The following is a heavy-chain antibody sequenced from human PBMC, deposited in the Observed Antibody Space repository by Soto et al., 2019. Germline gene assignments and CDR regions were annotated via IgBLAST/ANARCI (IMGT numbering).Heavy chain of an antibody. CDR2: IYPGNSDT. Sequence: GESLKISCNGSGYSFSNYWIGWVRQMPWKGLEWMGIIYPGNSDTRYSPSFQGQVTISADKSISTAYLQWSSLKASDTAMYYCAIGGTPRQTDAFDIWGQGTMVTVSS. J-gene: IGHJ3*02. D-gene: IGHD3-10*01. CDR1: GYSFSNYW. CDR3: AIGGTPRQTDAFDI. V-gene: IGHV5-51*01.